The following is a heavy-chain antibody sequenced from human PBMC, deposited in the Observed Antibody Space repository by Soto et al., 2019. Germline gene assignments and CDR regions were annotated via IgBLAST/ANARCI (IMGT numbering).Heavy chain of an antibody. J-gene: IGHJ4*02. D-gene: IGHD5-12*01. V-gene: IGHV4-31*03. CDR2: ITYSGSN. Sequence: PSETLSLTCTVSGASFSNSDYYWSWIRQHPDKGLEWIGYITYSGSNYYNPSLQSRVTISIDTSNKHFSLKLTSVTAADTAVYFCARERGDGYNSSFDFWGQGALVTVSS. CDR3: ARERGDGYNSSFDF. CDR1: GASFSNSDYY.